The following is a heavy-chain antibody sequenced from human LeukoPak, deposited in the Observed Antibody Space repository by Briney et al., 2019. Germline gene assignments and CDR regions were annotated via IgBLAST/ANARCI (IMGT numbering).Heavy chain of an antibody. V-gene: IGHV4-4*09. CDR1: GGSISSYY. CDR2: IYTSGST. Sequence: SETLSLTCTGSGGSISSYYWSWIRQPPGKGLEWIGYIYTSGSTNYNPSLKSRVTISVDTSKNQFSLKLSSVTAADTAVYYCARHQDYYYMDVWGKGTTVTVSS. J-gene: IGHJ6*03. CDR3: ARHQDYYYMDV. D-gene: IGHD2-2*01.